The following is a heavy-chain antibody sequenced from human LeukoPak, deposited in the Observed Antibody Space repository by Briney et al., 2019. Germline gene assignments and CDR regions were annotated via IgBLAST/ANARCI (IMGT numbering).Heavy chain of an antibody. D-gene: IGHD6-13*01. CDR1: GGTFSSYA. J-gene: IGHJ6*03. V-gene: IGHV1-69*06. CDR3: ARDQAAAGTRLSYMDV. Sequence: SVKVSCKASGGTFSSYAISWVRQAPGQGLEWMGGIIPIFGTANYAQKFQGRVTITADKSTSTAYMELSSLRSEDTAVYYCARDQAAAGTRLSYMDVWGKGTTVTVSS. CDR2: IIPIFGTA.